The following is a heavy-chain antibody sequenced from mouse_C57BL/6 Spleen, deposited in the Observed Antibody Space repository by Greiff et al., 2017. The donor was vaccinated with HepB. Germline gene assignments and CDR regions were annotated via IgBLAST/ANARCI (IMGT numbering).Heavy chain of an antibody. CDR1: GYAFSSSW. D-gene: IGHD2-3*01. CDR3: ARNYDGTRRGFAY. CDR2: IYPGDGDT. Sequence: VQLQQSGPELVKPGASVKISCKASGYAFSSSWMNWVKQRPGKGLEWIGRIYPGDGDTNYNGKFKGKATLTADKSSSTAYMQLSSLTSEDSAVYFCARNYDGTRRGFAYWGQGTLVTVSA. V-gene: IGHV1-82*01. J-gene: IGHJ3*01.